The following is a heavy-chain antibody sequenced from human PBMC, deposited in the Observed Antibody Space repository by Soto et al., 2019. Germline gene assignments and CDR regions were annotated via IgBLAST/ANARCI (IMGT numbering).Heavy chain of an antibody. D-gene: IGHD5-18*01. J-gene: IGHJ4*02. Sequence: QVQLQESGPGLVKPSETLSLTCTVSGGSISSYYWSWIRQPAGKGLEWIGRIYTSGSTNYNPSLKSRVTMSVDTSKNQFSLKLSSVTAADTAVYYCAKDLDSGYSYSPPSGYWGQGTLVTVSS. CDR1: GGSISSYY. CDR2: IYTSGST. V-gene: IGHV4-4*07. CDR3: AKDLDSGYSYSPPSGY.